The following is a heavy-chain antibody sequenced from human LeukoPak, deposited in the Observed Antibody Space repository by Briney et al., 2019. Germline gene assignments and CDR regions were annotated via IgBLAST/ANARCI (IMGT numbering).Heavy chain of an antibody. Sequence: GGSLRLSCVGSGFDFTSDYMSITGFRHAPGQGLEWVSSISGSGGSPFYADSVKGRFTIFRDHSKTTVSLNMNRLRAEDTAVYYCAKDLTSGYWLEYLQHWGQGTLVTVSS. CDR2: ISGSGGSP. J-gene: IGHJ1*01. V-gene: IGHV3-23*01. CDR3: AKDLTSGYWLEYLQH. CDR1: GFDFTSDY. D-gene: IGHD3-3*01.